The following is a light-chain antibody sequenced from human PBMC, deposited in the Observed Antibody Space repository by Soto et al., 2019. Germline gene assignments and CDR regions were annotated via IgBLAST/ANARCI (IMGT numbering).Light chain of an antibody. CDR1: QSVSSY. CDR2: DAS. Sequence: EIVFTQSPATLSLSPGERATLSCRASQSVSSYLAWYQQKPGQAPRLLIYDASNRATGIPARFSGSGYGTDFTLTISSLEPEDFAVYFCRQRSNWITFGQGTRLRL. CDR3: RQRSNWIT. J-gene: IGKJ5*01. V-gene: IGKV3-11*01.